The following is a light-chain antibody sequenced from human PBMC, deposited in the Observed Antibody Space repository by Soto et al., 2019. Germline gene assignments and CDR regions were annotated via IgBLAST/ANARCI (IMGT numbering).Light chain of an antibody. CDR2: GAS. Sequence: DIVLTLSSGTLSLSPGERATLSCRASQSVSNNYLAWYQQKPGQAPRLLIYGASTRATGIPARFSGSGSGTEFTLTISSLQPEDFATYYCLQDHDDSWTFGQGTKVDIK. CDR1: QSVSNNY. J-gene: IGKJ1*01. V-gene: IGKV3D-7*01. CDR3: LQDHDDSWT.